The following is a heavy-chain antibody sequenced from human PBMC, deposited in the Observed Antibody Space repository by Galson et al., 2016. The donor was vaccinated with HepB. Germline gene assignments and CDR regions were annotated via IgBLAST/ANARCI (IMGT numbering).Heavy chain of an antibody. D-gene: IGHD3-3*01. V-gene: IGHV3-7*03. CDR3: ARENFWKLDQ. J-gene: IGHJ5*02. CDR2: IRADGSEN. Sequence: SLRLSCAASGFSFSRYWMAWVRQAPGKGLEWLGKIRADGSENDYVGSVKGRFTMSRDNAQKALFLQMTSLRAEDTAVYYCARENFWKLDQWGQGTLVTVSS. CDR1: GFSFSRYW.